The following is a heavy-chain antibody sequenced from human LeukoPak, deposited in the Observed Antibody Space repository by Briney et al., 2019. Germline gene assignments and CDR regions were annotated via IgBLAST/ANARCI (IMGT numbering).Heavy chain of an antibody. V-gene: IGHV4-59*08. J-gene: IGHJ4*02. CDR1: AGSISSYY. D-gene: IGHD3-10*01. CDR3: ARRGSGSYSPFDY. Sequence: SETLSLTCTVSAGSISSYYWSWVRQPPGGGLEWLGHIYYSGSTNYNPSLKSRVTISVDTSKNQFSLKLRSVTAADTAVYYCARRGSGSYSPFDYWGQGTLVTVSS. CDR2: IYYSGST.